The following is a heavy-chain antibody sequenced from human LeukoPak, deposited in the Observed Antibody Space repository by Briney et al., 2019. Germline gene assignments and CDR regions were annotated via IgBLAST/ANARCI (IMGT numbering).Heavy chain of an antibody. CDR1: GYTFTSYD. V-gene: IGHV1-2*02. J-gene: IGHJ5*02. CDR2: INPNSGGT. D-gene: IGHD3-9*01. CDR3: ARGSDILTGYYDH. Sequence: GASVKVSCKASGYTFTSYDINWARQAPGQGLEWMGWINPNSGGTNYAQKFQGRVTMTRDTSISTAYMELSRLRSDDTAVYYCARGSDILTGYYDHWGQGTLVTVSS.